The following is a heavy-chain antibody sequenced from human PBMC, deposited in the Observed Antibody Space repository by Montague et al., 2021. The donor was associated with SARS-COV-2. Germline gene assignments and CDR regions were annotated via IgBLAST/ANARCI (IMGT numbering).Heavy chain of an antibody. D-gene: IGHD3-9*01. CDR3: ARRTYDILTGYGYGMDV. V-gene: IGHV2-70*11. CDR1: GFPLSTSGMC. Sequence: PALVKPTQTLTLTCTFSGFPLSTSGMCVSWIRQPPGKALEWLARIDWDDDKYYSTSLKTRLTISKDTSKNQVVLTMTNMDPVDTSTYYCARRTYDILTGYGYGMDVWGQGTTVTVSS. CDR2: IDWDDDK. J-gene: IGHJ6*02.